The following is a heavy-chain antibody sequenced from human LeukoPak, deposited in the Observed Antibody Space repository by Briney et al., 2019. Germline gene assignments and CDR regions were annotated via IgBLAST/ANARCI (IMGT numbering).Heavy chain of an antibody. CDR1: GVSFNAYY. CDR2: VSPGGYI. Sequence: SETLSLTCTVPGVSFNAYYWSWIRQSPGKGLEWIGEVSPGGYIKYNPSLRSRVTISLDRSKNQLSLKLRSVTAADTAMYYCARIRCGHTGDICYNHWAQGTLVTVSS. D-gene: IGHD2-8*02. V-gene: IGHV4-34*01. CDR3: ARIRCGHTGDICYNH. J-gene: IGHJ5*02.